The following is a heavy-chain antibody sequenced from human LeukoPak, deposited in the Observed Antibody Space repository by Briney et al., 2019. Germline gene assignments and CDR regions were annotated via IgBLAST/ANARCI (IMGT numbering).Heavy chain of an antibody. CDR3: ASRSSIWSGYQDTLYYFDS. CDR1: GGSINSYY. Sequence: SETLSLTCTVSGGSINSYYWSWIRQPAGKGLEWIGHIYTSGRTNFNPSLKSRVSMSVDTSKNQFSLKLSSVTAADTAVYYCASRSSIWSGYQDTLYYFDSWGQGTLVTVSS. CDR2: IYTSGRT. J-gene: IGHJ4*02. D-gene: IGHD3-3*01. V-gene: IGHV4-4*07.